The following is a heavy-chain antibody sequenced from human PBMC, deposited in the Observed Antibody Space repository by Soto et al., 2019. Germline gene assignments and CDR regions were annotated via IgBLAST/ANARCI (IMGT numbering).Heavy chain of an antibody. Sequence: GGSLRLSCAASGFTFGASNLQWVRQASGKGLEWLGRIGSKGETYATTYAASVKGRFTISRDDSKKTAYLQMNSLRAEDTAVYYCARDPDGSGPNFDYWGQGTLVTVSS. CDR3: ARDPDGSGPNFDY. J-gene: IGHJ4*02. D-gene: IGHD3-10*01. CDR1: GFTFGASN. V-gene: IGHV3-73*01. CDR2: IGSKGETYAT.